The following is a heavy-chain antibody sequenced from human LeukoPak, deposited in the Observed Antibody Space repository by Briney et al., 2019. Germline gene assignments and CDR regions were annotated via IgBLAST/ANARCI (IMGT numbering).Heavy chain of an antibody. CDR2: INPNSGGT. J-gene: IGHJ6*03. Sequence: GASVKVSCKASGYTFTGYYMHWVRQAPGQGLEWMGWINPNSGGTNYAQKFQGRVTMTTDTSTSTAYMELRSLRSDDTAVYYCARSGLTGYYMRYYYYYMDVWGKGTTVTISS. D-gene: IGHD3-9*01. V-gene: IGHV1-2*02. CDR1: GYTFTGYY. CDR3: ARSGLTGYYMRYYYYYMDV.